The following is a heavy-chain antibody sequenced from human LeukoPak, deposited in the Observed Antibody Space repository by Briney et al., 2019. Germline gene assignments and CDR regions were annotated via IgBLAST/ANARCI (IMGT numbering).Heavy chain of an antibody. CDR1: GVSIRSYY. CDR3: ARGGSGWLFDY. D-gene: IGHD6-19*01. Sequence: SETLSLTCTVSGVSIRSYYWSWIRQPPGKGLEWIGYIYYSGSTNYNPSLKSRVTISVDTSKNQFSLKVSSVTAADTAVYYCARGGSGWLFDYWGQGTLVTVSS. V-gene: IGHV4-59*01. CDR2: IYYSGST. J-gene: IGHJ4*02.